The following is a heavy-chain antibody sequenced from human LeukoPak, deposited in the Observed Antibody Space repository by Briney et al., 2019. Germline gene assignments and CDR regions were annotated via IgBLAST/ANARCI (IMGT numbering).Heavy chain of an antibody. D-gene: IGHD3-3*01. CDR3: ARVHRYDFWSGYNPRGYYYYMDV. J-gene: IGHJ6*03. Sequence: KPGGSLRLSCAASAFTFSDYYMNWVRQAPGKGLEWVSSISSSSSYIYYADSVKGRFTISRDNAKNSLYLQMNSLRAEDTAVYYCARVHRYDFWSGYNPRGYYYYMDVWGKGTTVTVSS. CDR2: ISSSSSYI. V-gene: IGHV3-21*01. CDR1: AFTFSDYY.